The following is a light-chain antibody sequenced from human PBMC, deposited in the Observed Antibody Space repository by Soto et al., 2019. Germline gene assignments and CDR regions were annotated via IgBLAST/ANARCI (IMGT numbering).Light chain of an antibody. J-gene: IGKJ4*01. CDR2: KAS. CDR3: QHYNNYLLT. V-gene: IGKV1-5*03. CDR1: QTISSW. Sequence: DIQMTQSPSTLSASVGDRVTITCRASQTISSWLAWYQQKPGKAPKLLIYKASSLESGVPSRFSGSGSGTEFTLTISSLQPDDFATYYCQHYNNYLLTFGGGTKVDNK.